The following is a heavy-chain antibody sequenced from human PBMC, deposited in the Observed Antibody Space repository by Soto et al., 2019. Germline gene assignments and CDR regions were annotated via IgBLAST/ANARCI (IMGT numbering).Heavy chain of an antibody. CDR3: GTVFEH. CDR1: GITFTNYW. CDR2: VDSDGRGT. V-gene: IGHV3-74*01. J-gene: IGHJ4*02. Sequence: EVQLVESGGGSVQPGGSLRLSCVASGITFTNYWMHWVRQVPGKGLVWVARVDSDGRGTSYADVVKGRFTISRDNAKNTLYRQMNSLRVEDTAMYYCGTVFEHWGQGIPVTVSS.